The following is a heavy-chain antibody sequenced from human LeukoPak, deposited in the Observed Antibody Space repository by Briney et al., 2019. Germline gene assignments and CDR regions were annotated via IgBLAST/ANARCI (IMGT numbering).Heavy chain of an antibody. J-gene: IGHJ4*02. Sequence: GGSLRLPCAASGFTFSSYAMSWVRQAPGKGLEWVSAISGSGGSTYYADSVKGRFTISRVNSKNTLYLQMNSLRAEDTAVYYCAKGLAVARGYFDYWGQGTLVTVSS. CDR2: ISGSGGST. CDR3: AKGLAVARGYFDY. CDR1: GFTFSSYA. D-gene: IGHD6-19*01. V-gene: IGHV3-23*01.